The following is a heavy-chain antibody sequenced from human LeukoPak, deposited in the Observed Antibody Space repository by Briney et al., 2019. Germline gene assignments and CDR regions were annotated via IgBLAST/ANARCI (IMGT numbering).Heavy chain of an antibody. V-gene: IGHV4-34*01. J-gene: IGHJ5*02. Sequence: SETLSLTCAVYGGSFSGYYWSWIRQPPGKGLEWIGGINHSGSTNYNPSLKSRVTISVDTSKNQFSLKLSSVTAADTAVYYCARGRLRYFDWLLLSWFDPWGQGTLVTVSS. CDR2: INHSGST. CDR3: ARGRLRYFDWLLLSWFDP. CDR1: GGSFSGYY. D-gene: IGHD3-9*01.